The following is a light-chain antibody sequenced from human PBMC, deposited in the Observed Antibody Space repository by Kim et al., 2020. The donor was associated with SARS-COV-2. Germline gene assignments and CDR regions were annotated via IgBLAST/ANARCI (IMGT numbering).Light chain of an antibody. CDR3: QQRSNWYT. V-gene: IGKV3-11*01. Sequence: LSLSPGERDTLSCRASQSVSSYFACYQHKPGQAPRLLIYDASNRATGIPARFSGSGSGTDFALTISSLEPEDVAVYYCQQRSNWYTFGQGTKLEI. J-gene: IGKJ2*01. CDR2: DAS. CDR1: QSVSSY.